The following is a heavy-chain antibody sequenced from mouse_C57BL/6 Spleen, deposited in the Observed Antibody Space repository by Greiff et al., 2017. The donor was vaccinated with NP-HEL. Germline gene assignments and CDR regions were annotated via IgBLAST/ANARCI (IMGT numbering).Heavy chain of an antibody. V-gene: IGHV5-17*01. D-gene: IGHD1-1*01. CDR3: ARGDYGSPWYFDY. Sequence: EVMLVESGGGLVKPGGSLKLSCAASGFTFSDYGMHWVRQAPEKGLEWVAYISSGSSTIYYADTVKGRFTISRDNAKNTLFLQMTSLRSEDTAMYYCARGDYGSPWYFDYWGQGTTLTVSS. CDR2: ISSGSSTI. CDR1: GFTFSDYG. J-gene: IGHJ2*01.